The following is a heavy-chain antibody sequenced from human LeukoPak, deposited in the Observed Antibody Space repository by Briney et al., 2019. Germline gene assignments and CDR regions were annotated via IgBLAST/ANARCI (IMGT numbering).Heavy chain of an antibody. D-gene: IGHD4-11*01. CDR2: IYHSGST. V-gene: IGHV4-38-2*02. Sequence: SETLSLTCTVSGYSISSGYYWGWIRQPPGKGLEWIGSIYHSGSTFYNPSLKSRVTISVDTSKNQFSLKLSSVTAADTAVYYCARVATGTTPFHYYMDVWGKGTTVTVSS. J-gene: IGHJ6*03. CDR1: GYSISSGYY. CDR3: ARVATGTTPFHYYMDV.